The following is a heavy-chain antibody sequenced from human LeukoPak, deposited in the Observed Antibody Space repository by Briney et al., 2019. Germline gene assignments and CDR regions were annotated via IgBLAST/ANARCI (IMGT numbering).Heavy chain of an antibody. Sequence: SETLSLTCAVYGGSFSGYYWSWIRQPPGKGLEWIGEINHSGSTNYNPSLKSRVTISVDTSKNQFSLKLSSVTAADTAVYYCARALVGATKTPYYFDYWGQGTLVTVSS. D-gene: IGHD1-26*01. CDR2: INHSGST. CDR3: ARALVGATKTPYYFDY. CDR1: GGSFSGYY. J-gene: IGHJ4*02. V-gene: IGHV4-34*01.